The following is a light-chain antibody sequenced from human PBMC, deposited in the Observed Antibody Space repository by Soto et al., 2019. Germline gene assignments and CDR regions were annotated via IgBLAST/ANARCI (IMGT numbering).Light chain of an antibody. V-gene: IGKV3-20*01. CDR3: QQYGSSPLT. J-gene: IGKJ4*01. CDR2: GAS. CDR1: QSVSSSY. Sequence: EIVLTQSPGTLSLSPWERATLSCRASQSVSSSYLAWYQQKPGQAPRLLIYGASSRATGIPDRFSGSGSGTDCTLTISRLEPEDFAVHYCQQYGSSPLTFGGGTKVDIK.